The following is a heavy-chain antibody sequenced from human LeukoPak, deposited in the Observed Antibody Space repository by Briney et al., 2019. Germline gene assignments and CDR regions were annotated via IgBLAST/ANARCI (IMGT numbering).Heavy chain of an antibody. D-gene: IGHD3-10*01. CDR3: SSYYGSGSSNWFDP. J-gene: IGHJ5*02. CDR2: IYYSGST. V-gene: IGHV4-61*01. Sequence: PSETLSLTCTVSGGSVSSGSYYWSWIRQPPGKGLEWIGYIYYSGSTNYNPSLKSRVTISVDTSKNQFSLKLSSVTAADTAVYYCSSYYGSGSSNWFDPLGPGNPGHRLL. CDR1: GGSVSSGSYY.